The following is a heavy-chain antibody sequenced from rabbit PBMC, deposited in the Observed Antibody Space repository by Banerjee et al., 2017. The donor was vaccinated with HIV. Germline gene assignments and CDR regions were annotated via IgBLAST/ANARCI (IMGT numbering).Heavy chain of an antibody. CDR2: AVAGSSDST. CDR1: GFSFNEFSFNGGYD. J-gene: IGHJ4*01. CDR3: ARGVWSGSGYEDL. Sequence: QSLEESGGGLVKPGASLTLTCKASGFSFNEFSFNGGYDMCWVRQAPGKGLEWVACAVAGSSDSTYSATWAKGRFTITRSTSLNTVDLRMNSLTVADTATYFCARGVWSGSGYEDLWGPGTLVTVS. V-gene: IGHV1S40*01. D-gene: IGHD1-1*01.